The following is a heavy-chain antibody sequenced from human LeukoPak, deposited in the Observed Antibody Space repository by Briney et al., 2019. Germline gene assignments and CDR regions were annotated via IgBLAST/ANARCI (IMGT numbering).Heavy chain of an antibody. D-gene: IGHD1-26*01. CDR3: AKVQYSGSYYGDFDY. Sequence: PGGSLRLSCAASGFTFSSYAMSWVRQAPGKGLEWVSAISGSGGSTDYADSVKGRFTISRDNSKNTLYLQMNSLRAEDTAVYYCAKVQYSGSYYGDFDYWGQGTLVTVSS. V-gene: IGHV3-23*01. J-gene: IGHJ4*02. CDR1: GFTFSSYA. CDR2: ISGSGGST.